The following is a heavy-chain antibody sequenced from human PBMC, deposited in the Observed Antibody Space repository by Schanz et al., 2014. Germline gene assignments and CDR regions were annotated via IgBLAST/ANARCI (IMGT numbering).Heavy chain of an antibody. D-gene: IGHD3-10*01. J-gene: IGHJ4*02. CDR3: ARGSPENMIRGELDY. CDR2: ITAYNGDT. Sequence: QVQLVQSGAEVKKPGASVKVSCKASGYTFTSHGISWVRQAPGQGLEWMGWITAYNGDTNYALKLQGRVTMTTDTSTGTAYMELRSLRSEDTAAYYCARGSPENMIRGELDYWGQGTLXTVSS. V-gene: IGHV1-18*01. CDR1: GYTFTSHG.